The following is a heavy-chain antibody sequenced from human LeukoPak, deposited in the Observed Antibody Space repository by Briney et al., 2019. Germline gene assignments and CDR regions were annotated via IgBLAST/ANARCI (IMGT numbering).Heavy chain of an antibody. CDR3: AMCLSGYYLWFDY. CDR2: INPNSGGT. D-gene: IGHD3-3*01. V-gene: IGHV1-2*02. Sequence: ASVKVSCKASGYTFTSYYMHWVRQAPGQGLEWMGWINPNSGGTNYAQKFQGRVTMTRDTSISTAYMELSRLRSDDTAVYYCAMCLSGYYLWFDYCGRGSLVSVSS. CDR1: GYTFTSYY. J-gene: IGHJ4*02.